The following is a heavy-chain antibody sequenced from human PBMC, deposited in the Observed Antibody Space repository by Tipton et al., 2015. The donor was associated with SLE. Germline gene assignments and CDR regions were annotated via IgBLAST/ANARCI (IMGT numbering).Heavy chain of an antibody. D-gene: IGHD1-14*01. CDR1: GFTVSSNY. CDR3: AKMLELEPLLY. Sequence: SLRLSCAASGFTVSSNYMSWVRQAPGKGLEWVSAISGSGGSTYYADSVKGRFTISRDNSKNTLYLQMNSLRAEDTAVYYCAKMLELEPLLYWGQGTLVTVSS. CDR2: ISGSGGST. V-gene: IGHV3-23*01. J-gene: IGHJ4*02.